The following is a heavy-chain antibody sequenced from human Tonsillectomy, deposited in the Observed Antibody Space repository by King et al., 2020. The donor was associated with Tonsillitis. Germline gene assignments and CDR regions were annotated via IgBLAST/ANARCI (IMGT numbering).Heavy chain of an antibody. V-gene: IGHV3-30*04. D-gene: IGHD1-26*01. Sequence: VQLVESGGGVVQPGRSLRLSCAASGFTFSNYAIHWVRQVPGKGLEWVAVISYDGNNKYYADSVKGRFTISRDNSKNTLSLQMNSLRVGDTAVYYCASDFWLGPTWSHWFDPWGQGTLVTVSS. CDR1: GFTFSNYA. J-gene: IGHJ5*02. CDR2: ISYDGNNK. CDR3: ASDFWLGPTWSHWFDP.